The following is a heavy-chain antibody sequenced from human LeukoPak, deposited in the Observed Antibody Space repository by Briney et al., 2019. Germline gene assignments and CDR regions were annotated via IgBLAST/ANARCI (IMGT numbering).Heavy chain of an antibody. J-gene: IGHJ3*02. CDR3: ARMYSGSYLDAFDI. D-gene: IGHD1-26*01. CDR1: GFSLTTSGMR. Sequence: SGPALVKPTQTLTLTCTLSGFSLTTSGMRVSWIRQPPGKALEWLARIDCDDDKFYSTSLKTRLTISKDTSKNQVVLTLTNMDPVDTATYYCARMYSGSYLDAFDIWGQGTVVTVSS. V-gene: IGHV2-70*04. CDR2: IDCDDDK.